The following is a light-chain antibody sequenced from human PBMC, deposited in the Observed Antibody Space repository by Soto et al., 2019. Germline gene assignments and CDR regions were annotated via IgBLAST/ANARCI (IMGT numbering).Light chain of an antibody. CDR1: QSVSSSF. J-gene: IGKJ4*01. CDR3: RQYESSPLT. V-gene: IGKV3-20*01. Sequence: EIVLTQSPDTLSLSPGERATLSCRASQSVSSSFLAWYQQKPGQAPRLLIYRASSRATGIPDRFTGSGSGTDFTLTISRLEPEDFAVYYCRQYESSPLTFGGGTKVEIK. CDR2: RAS.